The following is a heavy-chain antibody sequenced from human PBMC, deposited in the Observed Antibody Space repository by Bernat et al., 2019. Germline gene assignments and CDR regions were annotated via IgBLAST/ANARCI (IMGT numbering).Heavy chain of an antibody. D-gene: IGHD3-3*01. Sequence: EERLVESGGGLAQPGGSLRLSCAASGFTFSRYWMHWVRQAPGKGLVWVSRISTDGSTTNYADSLKGRFTISRDNAKNTLYLQMNSLRVEDTAVYYCVRLLDRDYWGQGTLVTVSS. CDR1: GFTFSRYW. CDR2: ISTDGSTT. CDR3: VRLLDRDY. J-gene: IGHJ4*02. V-gene: IGHV3-74*01.